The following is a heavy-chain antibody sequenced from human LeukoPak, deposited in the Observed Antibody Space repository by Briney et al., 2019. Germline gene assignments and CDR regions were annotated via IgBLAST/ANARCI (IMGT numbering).Heavy chain of an antibody. J-gene: IGHJ4*02. D-gene: IGHD4-23*01. CDR1: GGSFSGYY. CDR2: INHSGST. CDR3: ARSGYGGNRPEAY. V-gene: IGHV4-34*01. Sequence: SETLSLTCAVYGGSFSGYYWSWIRQPPGKGLEWIGEINHSGSTNYNPSLKSRVTISVDTSKNQFSLKLSSVTAADTAVYYCARSGYGGNRPEAYWGQGTLVTVPS.